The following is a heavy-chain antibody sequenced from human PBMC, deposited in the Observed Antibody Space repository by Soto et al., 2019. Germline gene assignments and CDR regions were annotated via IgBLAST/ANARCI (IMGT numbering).Heavy chain of an antibody. CDR3: ASLMVRGVRLKHNFDY. CDR1: GFTVSSNY. D-gene: IGHD3-10*01. Sequence: GGSLRLSCAASGFTVSSNYMSWVRQAPGKGLEWVSVIYSGGSTYYEDSVKGRFTNSKDNSKITLYLQMNSLRAEDTAVYYCASLMVRGVRLKHNFDYWGQGTLVTVSS. CDR2: IYSGGST. J-gene: IGHJ4*02. V-gene: IGHV3-66*01.